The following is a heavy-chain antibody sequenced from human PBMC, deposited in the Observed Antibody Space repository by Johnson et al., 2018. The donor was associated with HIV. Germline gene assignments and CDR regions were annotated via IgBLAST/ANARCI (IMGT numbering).Heavy chain of an antibody. J-gene: IGHJ3*02. CDR2: ITWNGGCT. V-gene: IGHV3-20*04. D-gene: IGHD2-8*01. CDR3: ARYNGVDSSSSGQTDI. CDR1: GFTFDDYG. Sequence: EVHLVESGGGVVQPGAPPRLSCAASGFTFDDYGMSWVLPAPGTGLECVSGITWNGGCTGYAYPVKGRSSISRDNAKNSLYLQMNSLRAEDTALYYCARYNGVDSSSSGQTDIWGQGTMVTVSS.